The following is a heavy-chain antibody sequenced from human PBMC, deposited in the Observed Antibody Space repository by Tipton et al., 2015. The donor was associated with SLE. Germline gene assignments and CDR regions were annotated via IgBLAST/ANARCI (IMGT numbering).Heavy chain of an antibody. V-gene: IGHV4-39*07. D-gene: IGHD2-21*01. CDR3: ARGGDPDYFDY. CDR1: GGSISSSSSY. Sequence: TLSLTCTVSGGSISSSSSYWGWIRQPPGKGREWVGSIYYSGSTYYNPSLKSRVTISLDTSKNQFSLKLNSVTAADTAVYYCARGGDPDYFDYWGQGTLVTVSS. CDR2: IYYSGST. J-gene: IGHJ4*02.